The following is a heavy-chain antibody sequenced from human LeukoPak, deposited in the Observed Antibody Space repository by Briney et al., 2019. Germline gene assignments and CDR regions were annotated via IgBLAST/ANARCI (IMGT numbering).Heavy chain of an antibody. J-gene: IGHJ3*02. CDR2: INPSGGST. D-gene: IGHD4-17*01. CDR1: GYTFTSYY. CDR3: ARGPMTTVTRGAFDI. V-gene: IGHV1-46*01. Sequence: GASVKVSCKASGYTFTSYYMHWVRQAPGQGLEWMGIINPSGGSTSQPQKFQGRVTMTRDTSTSTVYMELSSLRSDDTALYYRARGPMTTVTRGAFDIWGQGTMVTVSS.